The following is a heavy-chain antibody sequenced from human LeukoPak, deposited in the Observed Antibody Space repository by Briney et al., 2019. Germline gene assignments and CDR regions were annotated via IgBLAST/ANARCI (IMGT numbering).Heavy chain of an antibody. D-gene: IGHD3-22*01. CDR1: GYTFTGYY. J-gene: IGHJ3*02. Sequence: WPPVKVSCKASGYTFTGYYMHWVRQAPGQGLEWMGWINPNSGGTNYAQKFQGRVTMTRDTSISTAYMELSRLRSDDTAVYYCARGSGDSSGYYPHAFDIWSQGTMVTVSS. V-gene: IGHV1-2*02. CDR3: ARGSGDSSGYYPHAFDI. CDR2: INPNSGGT.